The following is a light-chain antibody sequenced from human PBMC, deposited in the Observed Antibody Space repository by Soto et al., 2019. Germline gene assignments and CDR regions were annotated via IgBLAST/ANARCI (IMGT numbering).Light chain of an antibody. V-gene: IGLV2-14*01. CDR3: NSYTTLSNRV. CDR1: SSDVGAYNY. J-gene: IGLJ1*01. CDR2: EVT. Sequence: QSALTQPASVSGSPGQSITISCTGTSSDVGAYNYVSWYQQHPGKAPKLLIYEVTNRPSGVSNRFSGSKSGNTASQTISGLQAEDEADYYCNSYTTLSNRVFGTGTKLTV.